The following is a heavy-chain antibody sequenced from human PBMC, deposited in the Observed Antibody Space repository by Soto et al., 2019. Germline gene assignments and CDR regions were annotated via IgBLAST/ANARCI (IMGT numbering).Heavy chain of an antibody. Sequence: QVQLEESGGGVVLPGRSLRLSCAASGFTFSIYAIHWVRQAPGKGLEWVTVISYDGTNKYYADSVKDRFTVSRDNSKNTLNLLMNSLRVEDTAVYYCAREAAAPSYYYYGMDVWGQGTTVTVSS. D-gene: IGHD6-25*01. J-gene: IGHJ6*02. V-gene: IGHV3-30-3*01. CDR1: GFTFSIYA. CDR3: AREAAAPSYYYYGMDV. CDR2: ISYDGTNK.